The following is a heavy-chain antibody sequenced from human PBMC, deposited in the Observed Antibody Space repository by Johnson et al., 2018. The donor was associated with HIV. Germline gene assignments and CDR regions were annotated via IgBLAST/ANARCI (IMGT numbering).Heavy chain of an antibody. Sequence: VQLAESGGGFEQPGRSLRLSCAASGFTFEDYAMHWVRQVPGKGLAWVSGISWNSGSIGYADSVKGRFTISRDNSKNTLYLQMNSLRAEDTAVYYCARRGRRADDAFDIWGQGTMVTVSS. CDR2: ISWNSGSI. J-gene: IGHJ3*02. CDR3: ARRGRRADDAFDI. V-gene: IGHV3-9*01. CDR1: GFTFEDYA. D-gene: IGHD3-16*01.